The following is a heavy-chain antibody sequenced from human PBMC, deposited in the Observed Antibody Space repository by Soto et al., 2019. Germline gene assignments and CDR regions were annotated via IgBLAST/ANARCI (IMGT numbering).Heavy chain of an antibody. CDR1: GFTFDDYA. CDR3: AKPSAPRGLYYYYYMDV. CDR2: ISWNSGSI. V-gene: IGHV3-9*01. J-gene: IGHJ6*03. Sequence: EVQLVESGGGLVQPGRSLRLSCAASGFTFDDYAMHWVRQAPGKGLEWVSGISWNSGSIGYADSVKGRFTISRDNAKNSLYLQMNSLRAEDTALYYCAKPSAPRGLYYYYYMDVWGKGTTVTVSS.